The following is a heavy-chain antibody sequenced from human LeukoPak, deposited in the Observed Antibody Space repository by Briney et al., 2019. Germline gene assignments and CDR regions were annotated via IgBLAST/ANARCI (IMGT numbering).Heavy chain of an antibody. J-gene: IGHJ4*02. CDR3: ARHNRVFGVVTSYYFDY. CDR1: GGSISSSSYY. V-gene: IGHV4-39*01. Sequence: SETLSLTCTVSGGSISSSSYYWGWIRQPPGKGLEWIGIIYYSGSTYYNPSLKSRVTISVDTSKNQFSLKLSSVTAADTAVYYCARHNRVFGVVTSYYFDYWGQGTLVTVSS. D-gene: IGHD3-3*01. CDR2: IYYSGST.